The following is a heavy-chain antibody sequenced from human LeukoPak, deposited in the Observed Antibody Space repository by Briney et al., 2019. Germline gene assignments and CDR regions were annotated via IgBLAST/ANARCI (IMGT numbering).Heavy chain of an antibody. J-gene: IGHJ4*02. CDR1: GYTFTSYG. CDR3: ARQDAYCGGDCYFDY. CDR2: IIPIFGTA. Sequence: ASVKVSCRASGYTFTSYGISWVRQAPGQGLEWMGGIIPIFGTANYAQKFQGRVTITANESTSTAYMELSSLRSEDTTVYYCARQDAYCGGDCYFDYWGQGTLVTVSS. D-gene: IGHD2-21*02. V-gene: IGHV1-69*13.